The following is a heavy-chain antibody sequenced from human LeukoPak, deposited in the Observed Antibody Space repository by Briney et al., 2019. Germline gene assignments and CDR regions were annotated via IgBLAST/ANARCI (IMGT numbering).Heavy chain of an antibody. Sequence: GPSVKVSCKASGYTFTSYAMHWVRQAPGQRLEWMGWSNAGNGNTKYSQKFQGRVTITADESTSTAYMELSSLRSEDTAVYYCARLQGGDNWFDPWGQGTLVTVSS. CDR3: ARLQGGDNWFDP. J-gene: IGHJ5*02. D-gene: IGHD3-16*01. CDR2: SNAGNGNT. V-gene: IGHV1-3*01. CDR1: GYTFTSYA.